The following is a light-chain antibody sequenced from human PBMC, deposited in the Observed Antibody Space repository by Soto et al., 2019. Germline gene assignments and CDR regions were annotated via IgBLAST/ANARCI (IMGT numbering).Light chain of an antibody. J-gene: IGLJ3*02. CDR2: EVN. CDR1: ISDVGGYNY. V-gene: IGLV2-14*01. CDR3: NSYTSSSTWV. Sequence: QSVLTQPASVSGSPGQSITISCTGTISDVGGYNYVSWYQQHPGKAPKLMIYEVNNRPSGVSNRFSGSKSGYTASLTISGLQAEDEADYYCNSYTSSSTWVFGGGTKVTVL.